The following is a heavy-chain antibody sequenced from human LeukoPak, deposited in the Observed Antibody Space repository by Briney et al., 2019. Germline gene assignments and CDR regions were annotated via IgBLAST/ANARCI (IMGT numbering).Heavy chain of an antibody. D-gene: IGHD2-15*01. Sequence: KAGESLKISCKASGYSFTSYWLAWVRQVPGKGLEWMGISYPGGSDTRYSPSFQGQVTISADKSISTAYLQWSSLKASDTAMYYCARLFCSGGTCYIGVDYWGQGTLVTVSS. V-gene: IGHV5-51*01. CDR1: GYSFTSYW. CDR2: SYPGGSDT. J-gene: IGHJ4*02. CDR3: ARLFCSGGTCYIGVDY.